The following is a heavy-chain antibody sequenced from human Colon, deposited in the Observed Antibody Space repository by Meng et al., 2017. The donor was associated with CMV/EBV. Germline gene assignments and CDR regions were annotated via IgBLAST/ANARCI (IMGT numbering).Heavy chain of an antibody. Sequence: ASVKVSCKASGYIFPNYYIHWVRQAPGQGLEWMGWINPNRGGTNYAQNFQGRVTMTRDTAISTVYMDLSSLKSDDTAVYYCARDSISNSRDYYFDYWGQGTLVTVSS. D-gene: IGHD4-23*01. V-gene: IGHV1-2*02. CDR3: ARDSISNSRDYYFDY. CDR1: GYIFPNYY. CDR2: INPNRGGT. J-gene: IGHJ4*02.